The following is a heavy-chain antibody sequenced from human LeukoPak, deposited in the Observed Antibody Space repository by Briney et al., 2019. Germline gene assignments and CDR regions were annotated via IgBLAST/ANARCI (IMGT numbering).Heavy chain of an antibody. J-gene: IGHJ3*02. V-gene: IGHV3-33*01. D-gene: IGHD3-22*01. CDR1: GFTFSSYG. Sequence: GRSLRLSCAASGFTFSSYGMHWDRQAPGKGLEWVAVIWYDGSNKYYADSVKGRFTISRDNSKNTLYLQMNSLRAEDTAVYYCASRIVVVITTGYAFDIWGQGTMVTVSS. CDR2: IWYDGSNK. CDR3: ASRIVVVITTGYAFDI.